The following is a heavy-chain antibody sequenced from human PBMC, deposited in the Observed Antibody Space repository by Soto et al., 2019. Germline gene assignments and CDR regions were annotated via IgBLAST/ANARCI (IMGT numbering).Heavy chain of an antibody. J-gene: IGHJ5*02. CDR1: GFIFENFG. CDR2: IRGSGFKK. V-gene: IGHV3-23*01. CDR3: AKNQGVELVPLATVDWFDP. D-gene: IGHD1-26*01. Sequence: EVVLLESGGGLEQPGGSLRLSCAASGFIFENFGMSWVRQAPGKGLEWISSIRGSGFKKYYADSVKGRFTISRDNSKSTVYLELNNQSAEDTAVYHCAKNQGVELVPLATVDWFDPWGQGSVVTVSS.